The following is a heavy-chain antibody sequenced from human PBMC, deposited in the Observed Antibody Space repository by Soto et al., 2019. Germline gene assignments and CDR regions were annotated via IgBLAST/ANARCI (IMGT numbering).Heavy chain of an antibody. D-gene: IGHD6-13*01. CDR1: GGSITSSY. V-gene: IGHV4-4*07. Sequence: QVQLQESGPGLLKPSETLSLTCSVSGGSITSSYWNWIRQPAGKGLEWIGRIYASGSTNYNPSLKSPVTMSVDSSANQFSLKLNSVTAADTAVYFCAGIAPEIYYGMDVWGQGTTVTVSS. J-gene: IGHJ6*02. CDR2: IYASGST. CDR3: AGIAPEIYYGMDV.